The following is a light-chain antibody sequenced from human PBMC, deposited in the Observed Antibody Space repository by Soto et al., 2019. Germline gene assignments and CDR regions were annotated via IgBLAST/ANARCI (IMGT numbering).Light chain of an antibody. V-gene: IGKV4-1*01. Sequence: DIVMTQSPDSLAVSLGERATINCKSSQSVLYRSNNQNYLAWYQQKPGQPPKLLIYWASVRESGVPDRFSGSGSGTDFTLTISSLQAEDVAIYYCQQYYSTPLTFGGGTKVDI. CDR2: WAS. CDR1: QSVLYRSNNQNY. CDR3: QQYYSTPLT. J-gene: IGKJ4*01.